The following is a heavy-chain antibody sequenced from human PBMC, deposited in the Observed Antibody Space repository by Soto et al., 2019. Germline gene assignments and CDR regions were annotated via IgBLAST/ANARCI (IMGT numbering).Heavy chain of an antibody. D-gene: IGHD1-26*01. CDR3: ARSFSTEVY. Sequence: EMQLVESGGGLVKPGGSLRLSCAASGFSFSTYSMNWVRQAPGKGLEWVSSISGSSSYIYYADSVKGRFTISRDNAKNSLYLQMNSLRAEDTAVYYCARSFSTEVYWGQGTLVTVSS. V-gene: IGHV3-21*01. CDR2: ISGSSSYI. CDR1: GFSFSTYS. J-gene: IGHJ4*02.